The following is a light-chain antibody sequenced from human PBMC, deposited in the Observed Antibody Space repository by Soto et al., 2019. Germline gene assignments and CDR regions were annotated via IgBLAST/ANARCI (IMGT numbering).Light chain of an antibody. Sequence: EILLTQSPATLSLSPGERATHSCRASQSVSNSLAWFQQKPGQAPRLLIYDASNRATGIPARFSGSGSGTDFTLTISSLEPEDFAVYYCQQRSDWITFGQGTRLEIK. CDR3: QQRSDWIT. V-gene: IGKV3-11*01. CDR1: QSVSNS. CDR2: DAS. J-gene: IGKJ5*01.